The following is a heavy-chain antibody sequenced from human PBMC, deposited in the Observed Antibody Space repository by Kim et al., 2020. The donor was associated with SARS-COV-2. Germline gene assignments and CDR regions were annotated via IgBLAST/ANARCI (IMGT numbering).Heavy chain of an antibody. CDR2: INHSGST. D-gene: IGHD6-13*01. J-gene: IGHJ5*02. V-gene: IGHV4-34*01. Sequence: SETLSLTCAVYGGSFSGYYWSWIRQPPGQGLEWIGEINHSGSTNYNPSLKSRVTISVDTSKNQFSLKLSSVTAADTAVYYCSRVGEGSSSPLDPWRQGTL. CDR1: GGSFSGYY. CDR3: SRVGEGSSSPLDP.